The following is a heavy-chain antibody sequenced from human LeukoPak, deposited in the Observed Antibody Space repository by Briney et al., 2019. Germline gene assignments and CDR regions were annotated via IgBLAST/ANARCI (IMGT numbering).Heavy chain of an antibody. J-gene: IGHJ4*02. CDR3: TCYDFWSGYYPMEHY. V-gene: IGHV3-21*01. Sequence: PGGSLRLSCAASGFTFSSYSMNWVRQAPGKGLEWVSSISSSSSYIYYADSVKGRFTISRDNAKNSLYLQMNSLRAEDTAVYYCTCYDFWSGYYPMEHYWGQGTLVTVSS. CDR2: ISSSSSYI. D-gene: IGHD3-3*01. CDR1: GFTFSSYS.